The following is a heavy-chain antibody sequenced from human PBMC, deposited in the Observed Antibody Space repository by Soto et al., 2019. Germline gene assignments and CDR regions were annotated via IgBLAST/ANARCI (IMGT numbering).Heavy chain of an antibody. CDR2: ISGSGGST. D-gene: IGHD3-10*01. CDR3: AKSKWFGELLPPHGMDV. V-gene: IGHV3-23*01. Sequence: GGSLRLSCAASGFTFSSYAMSWVRQAPGKGLEWVSAISGSGGSTYYADSVKGRFTISRDNSKNTLYLQMNSLRAEDTAVYYCAKSKWFGELLPPHGMDVWGQGTTVTVYS. J-gene: IGHJ6*02. CDR1: GFTFSSYA.